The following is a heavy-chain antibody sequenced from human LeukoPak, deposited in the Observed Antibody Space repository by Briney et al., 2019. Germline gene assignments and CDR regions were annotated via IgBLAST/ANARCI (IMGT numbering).Heavy chain of an antibody. J-gene: IGHJ4*02. CDR1: GYTFTSYG. CDR3: ARVERRLFIRETNFDY. V-gene: IGHV1-18*01. Sequence: ASVKVSCKASGYTFTSYGISWVRQAPGQGLEWMGWNSAYNGNTNYAQKLQGRVTMTTDTSTSTAYMELRSLRSDDTAVYYCARVERRLFIRETNFDYWGQGTLVTVSS. D-gene: IGHD5-12*01. CDR2: NSAYNGNT.